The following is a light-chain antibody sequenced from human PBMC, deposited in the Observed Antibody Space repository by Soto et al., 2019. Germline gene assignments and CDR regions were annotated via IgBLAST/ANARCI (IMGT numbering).Light chain of an antibody. V-gene: IGLV8-61*01. CDR2: SGD. CDR1: SGSVSSRYY. Sequence: QTVVTQEASLSVSPGWTVTLTCGLASGSVSSRYYPSWYRQDPGQTPRTLIYSGDIRSSGVPDRFSGSILGSKAALTITGAQADDESVYYCVISMKGDTRVFGGGTKLTV. J-gene: IGLJ3*02. CDR3: VISMKGDTRV.